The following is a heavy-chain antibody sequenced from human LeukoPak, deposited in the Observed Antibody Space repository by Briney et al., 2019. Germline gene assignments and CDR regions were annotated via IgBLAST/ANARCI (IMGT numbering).Heavy chain of an antibody. V-gene: IGHV3-30*18. CDR3: AKEIHDYGAVDY. Sequence: PGRSLRLSCAASGFTFSRYGMHWVRQAPGKGLEWVAVTSPAGSSRYHADSVEGRFTISRDNSMNTLYLQMNSLRPEDTAVYYCAKEIHDYGAVDYWGQGTLVTVSS. D-gene: IGHD4-17*01. CDR2: TSPAGSSR. J-gene: IGHJ4*02. CDR1: GFTFSRYG.